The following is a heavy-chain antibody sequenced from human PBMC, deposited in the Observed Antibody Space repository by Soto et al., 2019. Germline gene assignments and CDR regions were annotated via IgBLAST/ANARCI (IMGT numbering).Heavy chain of an antibody. V-gene: IGHV3-64*01. Sequence: EVQLAESGGGLAQPGGSLRLSCAASGFTLSGYAMDWVRQAPGKGLEYVSGISSNGVGTYYANSVQGRFTISRDNSKNTVYLQMGSLRPEDMAVYYCARRARPDFYYMVVWGKGTTVIVSS. D-gene: IGHD6-6*01. CDR3: ARRARPDFYYMVV. J-gene: IGHJ6*03. CDR1: GFTLSGYA. CDR2: ISSNGVGT.